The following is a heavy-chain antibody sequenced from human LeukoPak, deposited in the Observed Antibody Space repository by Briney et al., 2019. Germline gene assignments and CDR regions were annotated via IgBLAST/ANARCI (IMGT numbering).Heavy chain of an antibody. CDR2: ISSSSSYI. D-gene: IGHD2-2*01. J-gene: IGHJ4*02. V-gene: IGHV3-21*01. CDR1: GFTFSSYS. Sequence: GGSLRLSCAASGFTFSSYSMNWVRQAPGKGLEWVSSISSSSSYIYYADSVKGRFTISRDNAKNSLCLQMNSLRAEDTAVYDCARVTSHSDYWGQGTLVTVSS. CDR3: ARVTSHSDY.